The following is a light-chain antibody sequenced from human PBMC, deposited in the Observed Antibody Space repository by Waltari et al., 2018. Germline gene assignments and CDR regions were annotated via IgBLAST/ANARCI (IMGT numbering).Light chain of an antibody. CDR1: QSVYSS. V-gene: IGKV3-15*01. Sequence: EIVMTQSPTTLSVSPGGRATLPCRASQSVYSSLAWYQQKPGQAPRLLIYATSTRATGIPARFSGSGSGTDYTLTISSLQSEDFAVYYCQQYNYWPQTFGQGTKVEIK. CDR3: QQYNYWPQT. CDR2: ATS. J-gene: IGKJ1*01.